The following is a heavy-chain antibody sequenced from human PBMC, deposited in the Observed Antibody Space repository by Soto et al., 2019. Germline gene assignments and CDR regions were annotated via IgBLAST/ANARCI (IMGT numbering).Heavy chain of an antibody. Sequence: EVQLVQSGGGLVQPGGSLRLSCAASGFTSSGYWMTWVRQAPGKGLEWVANINQDGSEKYYVDSVKGRFTISRDTPKDSLYLQMNSLRAEDTAIYYCARDYSNPRGRFDPWGQGTLVTVSS. CDR3: ARDYSNPRGRFDP. V-gene: IGHV3-7*01. CDR1: GFTSSGYW. J-gene: IGHJ5*02. CDR2: INQDGSEK. D-gene: IGHD4-4*01.